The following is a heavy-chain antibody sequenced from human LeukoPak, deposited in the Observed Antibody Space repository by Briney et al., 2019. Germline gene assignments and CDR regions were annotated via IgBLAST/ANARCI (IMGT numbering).Heavy chain of an antibody. CDR2: LNYEGQMT. D-gene: IGHD6-19*01. CDR3: VKEHNSGWPNFDS. J-gene: IGHJ4*02. CDR1: GFPFSMCG. V-gene: IGHV3-30*18. Sequence: GGSLRLSCAASGFPFSMCGMRCVRQAPGKGLEWIAVLNYEGQMTYYADCVKGRFTISRENSKNTLYLEVHRLKADHTGVYYCVKEHNSGWPNFDSWRQGTLVPVPS.